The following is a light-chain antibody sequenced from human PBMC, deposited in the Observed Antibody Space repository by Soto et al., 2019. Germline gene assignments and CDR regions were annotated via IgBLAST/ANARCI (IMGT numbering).Light chain of an antibody. CDR2: RNS. V-gene: IGLV1-47*01. Sequence: QSVLTQSPSASGTPGQRVTISCSGSASTIGRNYVYWYQQLPGTAPKLLIYRNSQRPSGVPDRFSGSKSGTSASLAISGLRSEDEADHYCAACYDNLSCFYVFGDGTKVTVL. CDR1: ASTIGRNY. J-gene: IGLJ1*01. CDR3: AACYDNLSCFYV.